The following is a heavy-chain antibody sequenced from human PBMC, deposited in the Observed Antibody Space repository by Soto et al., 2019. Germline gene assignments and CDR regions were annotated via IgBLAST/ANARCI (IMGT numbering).Heavy chain of an antibody. Sequence: QVQLQESGPGLVKPSETLSLTCTVSGGSVSSGSYYWSWIRQPPGKGLEWIGYIYYSGSTNYNPSLKSRVTVSGDTSKNQFSLKLSSVTAADTAVYYCARYITIFGESPTHDAFDIWGQGTMVTVSS. CDR2: IYYSGST. D-gene: IGHD3-3*01. V-gene: IGHV4-61*01. CDR3: ARYITIFGESPTHDAFDI. CDR1: GGSVSSGSYY. J-gene: IGHJ3*02.